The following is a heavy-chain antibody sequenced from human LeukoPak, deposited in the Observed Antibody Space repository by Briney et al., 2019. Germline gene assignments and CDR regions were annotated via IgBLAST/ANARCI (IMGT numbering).Heavy chain of an antibody. D-gene: IGHD3-10*01. Sequence: SETLSLTCAVYDGSFSVYYWSWIRQPPGKGLEWIGEINHSGSTNNNPSLQSRVTISVDTSKSQFSLKLSSVTAADTAVYYCARTSNYYGSGSYYNPWGQGTLVTVSS. V-gene: IGHV4-34*01. CDR2: INHSGST. CDR3: ARTSNYYGSGSYYNP. CDR1: DGSFSVYY. J-gene: IGHJ5*02.